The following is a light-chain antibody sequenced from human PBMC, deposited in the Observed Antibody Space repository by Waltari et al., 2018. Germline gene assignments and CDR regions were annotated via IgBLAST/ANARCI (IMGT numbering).Light chain of an antibody. J-gene: IGKJ1*01. V-gene: IGKV3-20*01. CDR1: QSVSRA. CDR2: GAS. CDR3: QHYVRLPAT. Sequence: EIGLTQSPGTLSLSPGERATLSCRASQSVSRALAWYQQKPGQAPRLLISGASNRATGIPDRFSGSGSGTDFSLTISSLEPEDFAVYYCQHYVRLPATFGQGTKVEIK.